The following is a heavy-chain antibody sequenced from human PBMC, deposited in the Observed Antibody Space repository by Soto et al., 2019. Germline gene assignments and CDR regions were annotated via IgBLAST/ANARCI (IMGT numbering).Heavy chain of an antibody. CDR1: GYTFSSYV. V-gene: IGHV1-3*01. Sequence: GASVKVSCKASGYTFSSYVIHWVRQAPGQGLEWMGWINVDNANTRYSETFQDRVTMTKDTSASTVHMELTGLRSEDTAFYYCARGSFGSTWYAYDYWGLGTLVTVSS. CDR2: INVDNANT. CDR3: ARGSFGSTWYAYDY. D-gene: IGHD6-13*01. J-gene: IGHJ4*02.